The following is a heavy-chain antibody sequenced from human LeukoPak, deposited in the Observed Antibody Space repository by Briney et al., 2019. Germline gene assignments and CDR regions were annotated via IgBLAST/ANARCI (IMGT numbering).Heavy chain of an antibody. D-gene: IGHD3-10*01. Sequence: KPSETLSLTCVVSGYSISSGYYWAWIRQPPGKGLEWIGSIYHSGTTYYKSSLKSRVTISVDTSRNQFSLKLTSVTAADTAVYYCARLGSGSDTFDIWGLGTMVTVSS. CDR3: ARLGSGSDTFDI. CDR1: GYSISSGYY. V-gene: IGHV4-38-2*01. J-gene: IGHJ3*02. CDR2: IYHSGTT.